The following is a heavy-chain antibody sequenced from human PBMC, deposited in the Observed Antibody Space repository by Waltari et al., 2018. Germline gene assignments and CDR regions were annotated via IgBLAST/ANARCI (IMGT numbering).Heavy chain of an antibody. CDR1: GRSISGYY. V-gene: IGHV4-4*07. Sequence: QVQLQESGPGLVKPSETLSLTCTVSGRSISGYYWSWIRQPAGKGLEWIGRIHTNGNTNYNSSLKSRVTMSLDTSKNQFSLNLSSVTAADTAVYYCARDVSATRWGQGTLVTVSS. CDR3: ARDVSATR. CDR2: IHTNGNT. J-gene: IGHJ4*02. D-gene: IGHD6-25*01.